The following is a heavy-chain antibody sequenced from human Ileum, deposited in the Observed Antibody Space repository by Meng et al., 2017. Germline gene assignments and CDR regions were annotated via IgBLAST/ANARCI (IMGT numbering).Heavy chain of an antibody. Sequence: QVQLQESGPGLVKPSETLSLTCTVSGGSINTYYWSWIRQSPGKGLEWIGSHYYSGKTYYNPSLKSRVTISVDASKSQFSLKLTSVTAADTAVYFCGRAPDYWGQGTLVTVSS. CDR2: HYYSGKT. V-gene: IGHV4-59*12. CDR3: GRAPDY. CDR1: GGSINTYY. J-gene: IGHJ4*02.